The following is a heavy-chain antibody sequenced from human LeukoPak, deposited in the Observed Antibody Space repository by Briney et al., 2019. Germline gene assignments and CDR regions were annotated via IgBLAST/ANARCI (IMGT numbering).Heavy chain of an antibody. CDR3: AREGGDDAFDI. CDR2: IYHSGST. Sequence: SETLSLTCTVSGGSISSGGYYWSWIRQHPGKGLEWIGYIYHSGSTYYNPSLKSRVTISVDRSKNQFSLKLSSVTAADTAVYYCAREGGDDAFDIWGQGTMVTVSS. D-gene: IGHD2-21*02. CDR1: GGSISSGGYY. J-gene: IGHJ3*02. V-gene: IGHV4-30-2*01.